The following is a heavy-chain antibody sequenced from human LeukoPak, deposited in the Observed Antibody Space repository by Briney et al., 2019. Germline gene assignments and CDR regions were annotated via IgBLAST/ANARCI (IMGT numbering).Heavy chain of an antibody. D-gene: IGHD4-11*01. Sequence: GSVKVSCKASGYPFNGYYLHWVRQAPGQGLEWMGIINPSGGSTSYAQKFQGRVTMTRDTSTSTVYMELSSLRSEDTAVYYCARVGVSNYPYNWFDPWGQGTLVTVSS. V-gene: IGHV1-46*02. J-gene: IGHJ5*02. CDR1: GYPFNGYY. CDR2: INPSGGST. CDR3: ARVGVSNYPYNWFDP.